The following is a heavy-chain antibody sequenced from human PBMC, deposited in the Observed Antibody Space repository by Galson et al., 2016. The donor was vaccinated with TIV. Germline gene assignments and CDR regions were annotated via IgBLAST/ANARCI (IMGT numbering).Heavy chain of an antibody. CDR1: GHRFTSNW. J-gene: IGHJ6*02. V-gene: IGHV5-10-1*01. D-gene: IGHD3-3*01. CDR2: IDLSDSYT. CDR3: ATSRDIESLLEIYGMDV. Sequence: QSGAEVTKPGESLRISCKGSGHRFTSNWISWVRQMPGKGLEWRGKIDLSDSYTNYSPSFQGHVTLSVDKSISTAYLQWSSLRASDTAMYYCATSRDIESLLEIYGMDVWGQGTTVTVSS.